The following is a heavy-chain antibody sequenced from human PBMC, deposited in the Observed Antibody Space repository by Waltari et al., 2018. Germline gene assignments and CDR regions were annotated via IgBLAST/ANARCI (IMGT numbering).Heavy chain of an antibody. Sequence: EVQLVESGGTSVQPGGSLRLSCAASGFTSFNYFISWVRPAPGEGLEWISASSDGGVYTYYSDSVKGRFTISRDSSKNTIYLQMNSLRVEDTALYYCAKGFEDLLPFDHWGQGTLVTVST. CDR1: GFTSFNYF. CDR3: AKGFEDLLPFDH. V-gene: IGHV3-23*04. CDR2: SSDGGVYT. D-gene: IGHD2-21*01. J-gene: IGHJ4*02.